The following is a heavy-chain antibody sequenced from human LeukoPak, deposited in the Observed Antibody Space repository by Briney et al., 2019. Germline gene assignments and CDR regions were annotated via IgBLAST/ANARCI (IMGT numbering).Heavy chain of an antibody. CDR2: IRGDGVTT. J-gene: IGHJ4*02. Sequence: GGSLRLSCAASGFTFSSHGMNWVRQAPGKGLEWVSGIRGDGVTTYYADSVKGRFTISRDNSKNSLYLQMNSLRAEDTAVYYCARKNGLDYWGQGTLVTVSS. CDR3: ARKNGLDY. V-gene: IGHV3-23*01. CDR1: GFTFSSHG.